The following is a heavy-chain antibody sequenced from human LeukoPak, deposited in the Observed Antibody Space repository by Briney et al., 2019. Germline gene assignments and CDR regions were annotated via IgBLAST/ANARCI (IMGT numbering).Heavy chain of an antibody. Sequence: ASVKVSCKASGGTFSSYAISWERQAPGQGLEWMGGIILIFGTANYAQKFQGRVTITADESTSTAYMELSSLRSEDTAVYYCARAHRYSYGYSYGMDVWGQGTTVTVSS. CDR3: ARAHRYSYGYSYGMDV. D-gene: IGHD5-18*01. J-gene: IGHJ6*02. CDR1: GGTFSSYA. V-gene: IGHV1-69*13. CDR2: IILIFGTA.